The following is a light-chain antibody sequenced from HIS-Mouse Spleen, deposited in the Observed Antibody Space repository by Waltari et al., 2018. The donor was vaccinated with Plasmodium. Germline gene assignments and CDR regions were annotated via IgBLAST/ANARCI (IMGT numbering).Light chain of an antibody. V-gene: IGLV2-11*01. CDR3: CSYAGSYTYV. Sequence: QSALTQPRSVYGSPGQSVTISCTGTSSAVGGYNYVSCYQQHHGKAPKLIIYDFSKRPSGVPDRFSGSKSGNTASLTISGLQAEDEADYYCCSYAGSYTYVFGTGTKVTVL. J-gene: IGLJ1*01. CDR1: SSAVGGYNY. CDR2: DFS.